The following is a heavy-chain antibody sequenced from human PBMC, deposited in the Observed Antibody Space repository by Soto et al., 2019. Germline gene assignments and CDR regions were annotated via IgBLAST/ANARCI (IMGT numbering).Heavy chain of an antibody. Sequence: GGSLRLSCAASGFTFSSYSMNWVRQAPGKGLEWVSSISSSSSCTYYADSVKGRFTISRDNSKNTLYLQMNSLRAEDTAVYYCANYGDYVEGYYYYYMDVWRKGTTVTVSS. CDR1: GFTFSSYS. D-gene: IGHD4-17*01. J-gene: IGHJ6*03. V-gene: IGHV3-21*04. CDR3: ANYGDYVEGYYYYYMDV. CDR2: ISSSSSCT.